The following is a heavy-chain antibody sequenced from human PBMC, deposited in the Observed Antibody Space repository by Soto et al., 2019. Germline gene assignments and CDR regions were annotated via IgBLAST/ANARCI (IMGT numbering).Heavy chain of an antibody. V-gene: IGHV4-34*01. CDR2: INHSGST. J-gene: IGHJ6*02. Sequence: LSLTCAVYGGSFSGYYWSWIRQPPGKGLEWIGEINHSGSTNYNPSLKSRVTISVDTSKNQFSLKLSSVTAADTAVYYCARGGYSYGNYYYYGMDVWGQGTTVTVSS. D-gene: IGHD5-18*01. CDR1: GGSFSGYY. CDR3: ARGGYSYGNYYYYGMDV.